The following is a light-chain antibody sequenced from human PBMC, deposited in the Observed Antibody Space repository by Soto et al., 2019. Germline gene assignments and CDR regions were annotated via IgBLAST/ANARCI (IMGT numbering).Light chain of an antibody. CDR2: DTS. CDR3: LLFYSGVRV. Sequence: QAVVTQEPSLTVSPGGTVTLTCGSSTGAVASGHYPYWFQQKPGQAPRTLTYDTSYKHSWTPARFSGSLLGGKAALTLSGAQPEDEAEYYCLLFYSGVRVFGGGTKVTVL. CDR1: TGAVASGHY. J-gene: IGLJ3*02. V-gene: IGLV7-46*01.